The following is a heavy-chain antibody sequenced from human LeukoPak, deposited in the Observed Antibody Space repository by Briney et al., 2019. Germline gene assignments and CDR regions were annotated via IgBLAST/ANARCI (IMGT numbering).Heavy chain of an antibody. V-gene: IGHV3-49*04. CDR1: GFTFGDYA. CDR2: IRSKAYGGTT. D-gene: IGHD3-22*01. CDR3: TRSGNYYDSRGYPKYYFDC. Sequence: PGGSLRLSCTASGFTFGDYAMSWVRQAPGKGLQRIGFIRSKAYGGTTEYAASVEGRFTISRDDSKSIAYLLMNSLKTEDTAVYYCTRSGNYYDSRGYPKYYFDCWGQGTLVAVSS. J-gene: IGHJ4*02.